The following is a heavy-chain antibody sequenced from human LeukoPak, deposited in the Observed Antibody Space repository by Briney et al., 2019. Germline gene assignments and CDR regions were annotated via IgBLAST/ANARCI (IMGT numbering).Heavy chain of an antibody. J-gene: IGHJ4*02. CDR2: ISSSSSYI. CDR3: ARDSAAYWVPAANIPYFDY. Sequence: GGSLRLPWGAFGFTFSSYSMNWGRQAPGKGVEGVAYISSSSSYIYNSDSLKGRFPISRNNAKNQLYLQINNLRVEDTTVYYCARDSAAYWVPAANIPYFDYWGQGTLVTVSS. V-gene: IGHV3-21*01. CDR1: GFTFSSYS. D-gene: IGHD2-2*01.